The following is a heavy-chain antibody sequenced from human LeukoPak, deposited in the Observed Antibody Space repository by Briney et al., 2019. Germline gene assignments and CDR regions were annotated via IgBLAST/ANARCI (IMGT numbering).Heavy chain of an antibody. Sequence: ASVKVSCKVSGYTLTELSMHWVRQDPGKGLEWMGGFDPEDGETIYAQKFQGRVTMTEDTSTDTAYMELSSLRSEDTAVYYCATGGKYSSSWYNFDYWGQGTLVTVSS. CDR3: ATGGKYSSSWYNFDY. V-gene: IGHV1-24*01. D-gene: IGHD6-13*01. CDR2: FDPEDGET. J-gene: IGHJ4*02. CDR1: GYTLTELS.